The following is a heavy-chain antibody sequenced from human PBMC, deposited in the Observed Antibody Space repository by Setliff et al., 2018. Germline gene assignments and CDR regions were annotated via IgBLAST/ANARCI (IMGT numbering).Heavy chain of an antibody. J-gene: IGHJ4*02. Sequence: GGSLRLSCAASGFTFSSYGMHWVRQAPGKGLDWVASILYDGSNKYYADSVKGRFTISRDDSKKTLYLQMNSLRAEDTAVYYCAKRGDSSSWLEYWGQGTLVTVSS. CDR3: AKRGDSSSWLEY. CDR1: GFTFSSYG. D-gene: IGHD6-13*01. V-gene: IGHV3-30*02. CDR2: ILYDGSNK.